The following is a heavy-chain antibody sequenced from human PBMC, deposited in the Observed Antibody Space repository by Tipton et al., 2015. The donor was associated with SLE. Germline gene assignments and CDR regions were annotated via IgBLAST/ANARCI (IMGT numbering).Heavy chain of an antibody. CDR1: GFNFNSYG. J-gene: IGHJ6*02. CDR2: ISYDGSNK. V-gene: IGHV3-30*03. CDR3: ARDSYGMDV. Sequence: RSLRLSCAASGFNFNSYGMHWVRQAPGKGLEWVAVISYDGSNKYYADSVKGRFTISRDNSKNTLYLQMNSLRAEDTAVYYCARDSYGMDVWGQGTTVTVSS.